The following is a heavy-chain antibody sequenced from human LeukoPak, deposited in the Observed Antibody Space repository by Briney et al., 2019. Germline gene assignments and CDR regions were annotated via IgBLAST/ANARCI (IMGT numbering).Heavy chain of an antibody. CDR1: GGSISTNY. Sequence: SETLSLTCTVSGGSISTNYWSWIRQPAGKGLEWIGRIYNSGNTNYSPSLESRVTMSADTSKNQFSLKLSSVTAADTAVYYCGRGTFDSSGYYLFDYWGQGTLVTVSS. V-gene: IGHV4-4*07. J-gene: IGHJ4*02. CDR2: IYNSGNT. CDR3: GRGTFDSSGYYLFDY. D-gene: IGHD3-22*01.